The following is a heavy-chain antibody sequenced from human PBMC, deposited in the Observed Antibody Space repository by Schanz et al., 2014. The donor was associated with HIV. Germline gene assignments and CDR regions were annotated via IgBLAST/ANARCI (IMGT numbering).Heavy chain of an antibody. Sequence: QVQLVESGGGVVQPGRSLRLSCAGSGFSFDTFGIHWVRQAPGKGLEWLAVISYDGRNKKFANSVKGRFTISRDNSKNTVYLQAKSXRPXDTXXYYXXXDXNQYDSRYIGKGNYYYYYGMYVWGQGTTVTVSS. CDR3: XXDXNQYDSRYIGKGNYYYYYGMYV. CDR2: ISYDGRNK. J-gene: IGHJ6*02. CDR1: GFSFDTFG. V-gene: IGHV3-30*03. D-gene: IGHD3-22*01.